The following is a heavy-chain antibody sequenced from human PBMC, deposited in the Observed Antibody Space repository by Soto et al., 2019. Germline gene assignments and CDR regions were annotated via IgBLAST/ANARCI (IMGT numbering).Heavy chain of an antibody. CDR3: ARDSNCSNTRCQNCFDP. CDR2: ISGNTGKA. D-gene: IGHD2-2*01. Sequence: QGQLVQSGAEVTEPGASVKVSCKASGYTFINYGVSWVRQAPGQGLEWMGWISGNTGKANYAQNLQGRVTMTTDTPXTXXYMELRSLRSDDTAVYYCARDSNCSNTRCQNCFDPWGQGTLVTVSS. V-gene: IGHV1-18*01. J-gene: IGHJ5*02. CDR1: GYTFINYG.